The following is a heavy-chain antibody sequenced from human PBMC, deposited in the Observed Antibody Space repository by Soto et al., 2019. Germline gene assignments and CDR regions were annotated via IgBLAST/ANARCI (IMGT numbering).Heavy chain of an antibody. CDR2: ISSSSSTI. CDR1: GFTFSSYT. Sequence: GVSMRVSCAAAGFTFSSYTMHWVRKAPGKGLEWVSYISSSSSTIYYADSVKGRFTISRDNAKNSLYLQMNSLRDEDTAVYYCARGYSSTWYRVEAPNYWGQGTLVTVSS. V-gene: IGHV3-48*02. D-gene: IGHD6-13*01. CDR3: ARGYSSTWYRVEAPNY. J-gene: IGHJ4*02.